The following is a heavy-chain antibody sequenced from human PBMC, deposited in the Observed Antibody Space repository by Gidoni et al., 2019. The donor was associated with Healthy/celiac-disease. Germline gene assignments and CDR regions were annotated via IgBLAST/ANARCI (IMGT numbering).Heavy chain of an antibody. Sequence: QVQLVQSGAEVKKPGASVKVSCKASGYTFTSHYMHWVRQAPGQGLEWMGIINPSGGSTSYAQKFQGRVTMTRDTSTSTIYMELSSLRSEDTAVYYCARGGYCSSTSCYTGGMDVWGQGTTVTVSS. CDR1: GYTFTSHY. J-gene: IGHJ6*02. CDR3: ARGGYCSSTSCYTGGMDV. CDR2: INPSGGST. D-gene: IGHD2-2*02. V-gene: IGHV1-46*01.